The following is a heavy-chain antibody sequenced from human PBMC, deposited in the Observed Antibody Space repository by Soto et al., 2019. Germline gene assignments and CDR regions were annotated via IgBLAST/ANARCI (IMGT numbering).Heavy chain of an antibody. J-gene: IGHJ4*02. Sequence: GESLKISCAASGFTFSSYGMHWVRQAPGKGLEWVAVIWYDGSNKYYADSVKGRFTISRDNSKNTLYLQMNSLRAEDTAVYYCAREHYYDSSGYSPFDYWGQGTLVTVSS. CDR3: AREHYYDSSGYSPFDY. CDR2: IWYDGSNK. CDR1: GFTFSSYG. V-gene: IGHV3-33*01. D-gene: IGHD3-22*01.